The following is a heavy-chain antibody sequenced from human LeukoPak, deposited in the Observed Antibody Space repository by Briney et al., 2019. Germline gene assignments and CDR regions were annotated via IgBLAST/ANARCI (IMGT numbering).Heavy chain of an antibody. D-gene: IGHD3-10*01. J-gene: IGHJ4*02. Sequence: PGGSLRLSCAASGFTFSSYGMHWVRQAPGKGLEWVAFIRYDGSNKYYADSVKGRFTISRDNSKNTLYLQMNSLRAEDTAVYYCAKDLNRRYYYGSGSLGYWGQGTLVTVSS. CDR3: AKDLNRRYYYGSGSLGY. CDR2: IRYDGSNK. CDR1: GFTFSSYG. V-gene: IGHV3-30*02.